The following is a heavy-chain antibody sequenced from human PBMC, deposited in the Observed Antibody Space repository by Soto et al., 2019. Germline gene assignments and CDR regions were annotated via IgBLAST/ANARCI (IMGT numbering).Heavy chain of an antibody. CDR1: GGSISSSSYY. CDR2: IFYSGST. J-gene: IGHJ4*02. V-gene: IGHV4-39*01. Sequence: SETLSLTCTVSGGSISSSSYYWGWIRQPPGKGLEWIGSIFYSGSTYYNPSLKSRVTISVDTSKNQFSLKLSSVTAADTAVYYCARATYYYDSSGYYFFDYWSQGTLVTVSS. CDR3: ARATYYYDSSGYYFFDY. D-gene: IGHD3-22*01.